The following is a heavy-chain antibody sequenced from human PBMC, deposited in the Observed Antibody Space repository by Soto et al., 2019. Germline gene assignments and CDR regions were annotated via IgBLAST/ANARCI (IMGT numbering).Heavy chain of an antibody. V-gene: IGHV4-34*01. CDR3: ARGARVRGMAV. CDR1: GGSFSGYY. J-gene: IGHJ6*02. Sequence: SETLSLTCAVYGGSFSGYYWSWIRQPPGKGLEWIGEINHSGSTNYNPSLKSRVTISVDTSKNQFSLKLSSVTAADTAVYYCARGARVRGMAVWGQGTTVTVSS. CDR2: INHSGST. D-gene: IGHD3-3*01.